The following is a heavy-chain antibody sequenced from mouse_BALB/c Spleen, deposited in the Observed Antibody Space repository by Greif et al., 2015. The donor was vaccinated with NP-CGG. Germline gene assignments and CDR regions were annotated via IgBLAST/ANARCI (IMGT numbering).Heavy chain of an antibody. J-gene: IGHJ2*01. CDR2: INPSNGGA. CDR3: TRGRRRDFDF. D-gene: IGHD1-2*01. V-gene: IGHV1S81*02. CDR1: GYTFISYY. Sequence: QVQLQQSGAELVKPGASVKLSCKASGYTFISYYMYWVKQRPGQGLEWIGEINPSNGGANLNEEFKSKATLTVDESSSTAYMQLSSLTSEDSAVYFCTRGRRRDFDFWGQGTTLTVSS.